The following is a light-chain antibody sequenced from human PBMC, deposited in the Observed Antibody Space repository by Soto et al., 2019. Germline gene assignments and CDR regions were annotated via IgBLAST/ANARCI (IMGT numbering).Light chain of an antibody. CDR3: QQRYNWPPT. V-gene: IGKV3D-20*02. CDR2: DAS. J-gene: IGKJ1*01. Sequence: EIVLTQSPATLSLSPGERAALSCGASQSASSNYLAWYQQKPGLAPRLLIYDASRRATGIPDRFSGSGSGTDFILSISRLEPEDFAVYYCQQRYNWPPTFGQGTKVDIK. CDR1: QSASSNY.